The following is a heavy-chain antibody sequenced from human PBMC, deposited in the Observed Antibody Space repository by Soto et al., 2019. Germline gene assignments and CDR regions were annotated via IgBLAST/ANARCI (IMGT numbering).Heavy chain of an antibody. D-gene: IGHD6-13*01. CDR2: ISAYNGNT. CDR3: ARHNRYSSTWFEGWFDP. J-gene: IGHJ5*02. CDR1: GYTFTSYG. V-gene: IGHV1-18*01. Sequence: GASVKVSCKASGYTFTSYGISWVRQAPGQGLEWMGWISAYNGNTNYAQKLQGRVTMTTDTSINTAYLQWSSLKPSDSAMYYCARHNRYSSTWFEGWFDPWGQGTLVTVSS.